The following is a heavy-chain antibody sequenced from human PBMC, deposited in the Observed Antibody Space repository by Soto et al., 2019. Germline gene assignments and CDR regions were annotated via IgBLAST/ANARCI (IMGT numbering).Heavy chain of an antibody. CDR1: GFSLSTSGVG. Sequence: GPTLVNPTQTLTLTCTFSGFSLSTSGVGVGWIRQPPGKALEWLALIYWDDDKRYSPSLKSRLTITKDTSKNQVVLTMTNMDPVDTATYYCAHRREEYYDFWSGYPNWFDPWGQGPLVTVSS. CDR2: IYWDDDK. CDR3: AHRREEYYDFWSGYPNWFDP. J-gene: IGHJ5*02. D-gene: IGHD3-3*01. V-gene: IGHV2-5*02.